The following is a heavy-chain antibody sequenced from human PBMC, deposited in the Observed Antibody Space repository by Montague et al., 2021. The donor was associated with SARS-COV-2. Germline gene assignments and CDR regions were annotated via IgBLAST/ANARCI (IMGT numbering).Heavy chain of an antibody. J-gene: IGHJ5*02. CDR3: ARDCHYDILTGYYSS. CDR1: GFTFSSYS. Sequence: SLRLSCAASGFTFSSYSMNWVRQAPGKGLEWVSSISSSSSYIYYADSVKGRFTISRDNAKNSLYLQMNSLRAEDTAVYYCARDCHYDILTGYYSSWGQGTLVTVSS. V-gene: IGHV3-21*01. CDR2: ISSSSSYI. D-gene: IGHD3-9*01.